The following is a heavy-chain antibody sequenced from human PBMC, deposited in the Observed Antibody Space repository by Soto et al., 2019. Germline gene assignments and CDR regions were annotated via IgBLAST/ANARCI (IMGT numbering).Heavy chain of an antibody. CDR1: GGSISGYY. Sequence: QVQLQESGPGLVKPSENLSLTCTVSGGSISGYYWSWIRQPAGKGLEWIGRMYNSERTNYNPSLKSRVNMSMDTSKNQFSLKLTSVTAADTAVYFCAREPLAHSYFDFWGRGALVTVSS. V-gene: IGHV4-4*07. CDR2: MYNSERT. CDR3: AREPLAHSYFDF. J-gene: IGHJ4*02.